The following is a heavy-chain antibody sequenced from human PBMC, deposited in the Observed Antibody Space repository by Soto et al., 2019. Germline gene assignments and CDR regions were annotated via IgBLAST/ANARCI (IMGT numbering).Heavy chain of an antibody. Sequence: GGALRVSGAASVFTFSSYAMNWVRQAPGKGLEWVSAISGSGGSTYYADSVKGRFTISRDNSKNTLYLQMNSLRAEDTAVYYCAKGGLDYYDSSGYYYFDYWGQGTLVTVSS. CDR3: AKGGLDYYDSSGYYYFDY. V-gene: IGHV3-23*01. J-gene: IGHJ4*02. D-gene: IGHD3-22*01. CDR1: VFTFSSYA. CDR2: ISGSGGST.